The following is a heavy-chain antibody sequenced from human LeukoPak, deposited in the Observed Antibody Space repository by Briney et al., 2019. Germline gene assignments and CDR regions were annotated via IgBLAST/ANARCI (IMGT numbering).Heavy chain of an antibody. CDR1: GFTVSSNF. Sequence: GGSLRLSCAASGFTVSSNFMSWVRQAPGKGLEWVSAISGSGGSTYYADSVKGRFTISRDNSKNTLYLQMNSLRAEDTAVYYCAKTYYYDSSHHDGAFDIWGQGTMVTVSS. CDR2: ISGSGGST. J-gene: IGHJ3*02. D-gene: IGHD3-22*01. V-gene: IGHV3-23*01. CDR3: AKTYYYDSSHHDGAFDI.